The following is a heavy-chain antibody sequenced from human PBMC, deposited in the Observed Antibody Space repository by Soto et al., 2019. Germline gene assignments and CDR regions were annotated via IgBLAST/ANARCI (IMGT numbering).Heavy chain of an antibody. CDR2: IYYSGST. J-gene: IGHJ4*02. D-gene: IGHD3-3*01. CDR3: ARMSYYDSSIDY. Sequence: SKTLSLTCTVSGGSISSGGYYWSWLRQHPGKGLEWIGYIYYSGSTYYNPSLKSRVTISVDTSKNQFSLKLSSVTAADTAVYYCARMSYYDSSIDYWGQGTLVTVSS. CDR1: GGSISSGGYY. V-gene: IGHV4-31*03.